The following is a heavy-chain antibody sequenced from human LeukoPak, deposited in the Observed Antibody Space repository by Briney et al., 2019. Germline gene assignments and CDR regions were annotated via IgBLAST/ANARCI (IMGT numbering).Heavy chain of an antibody. Sequence: SQTLSLTCAISGDSVSNNIASWDWIRQSPSRGLEWLGRTYYLSHWVRDYAESVRSRITINPDTSKNQFPLLLNSVRPGDSAVYFCARRGDGNSYYDYWGQGILVTVSS. V-gene: IGHV6-1*01. CDR2: TYYLSHWVR. CDR3: ARRGDGNSYYDY. J-gene: IGHJ4*02. CDR1: GDSVSNNIAS. D-gene: IGHD3-16*01.